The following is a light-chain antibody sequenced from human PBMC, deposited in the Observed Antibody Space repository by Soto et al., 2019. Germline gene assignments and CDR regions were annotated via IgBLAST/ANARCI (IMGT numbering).Light chain of an antibody. J-gene: IGKJ4*01. CDR3: PQYNIWPPLT. CDR2: DAF. Sequence: EVVMTQSPATLSVSPGERATLSCRASKSVGSKLAWYQQKPGQAPRLLIFDAFTRATGIPARLSRSRSGTEFTLFITSLQTEALAVYYCPQYNIWPPLTFGGGTKVEI. V-gene: IGKV3-15*01. CDR1: KSVGSK.